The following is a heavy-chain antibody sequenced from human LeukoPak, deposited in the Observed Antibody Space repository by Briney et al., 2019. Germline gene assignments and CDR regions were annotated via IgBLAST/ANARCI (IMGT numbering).Heavy chain of an antibody. J-gene: IGHJ4*02. CDR1: GGSFSGYY. CDR3: ARRYYGGMKFDY. D-gene: IGHD4-23*01. CDR2: INHSGST. V-gene: IGHV4-34*01. Sequence: SETLSLTCAVYGGSFSGYYWSWIRQPPGKGLEWIGEINHSGSTNYNPSLKSRVTISVDTSKNQFSLKLSSATAADTAVYYCARRYYGGMKFDYWGQGTLVTVSS.